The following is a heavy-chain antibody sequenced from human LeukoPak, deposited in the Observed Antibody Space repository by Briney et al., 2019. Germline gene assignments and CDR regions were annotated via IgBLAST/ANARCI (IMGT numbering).Heavy chain of an antibody. CDR1: GGSISSGGYY. CDR2: IYYSGST. D-gene: IGHD3-3*01. V-gene: IGHV4-61*08. CDR3: ARGSPLEWLLSAGGFDY. Sequence: SETLSLTCTVSGGSISSGGYYWSWIRQPPGKGLEWIGYIYYSGSTNYNPSLKSRVTISVDTSKNQFSLKLSSVTAADTAVYYCARGSPLEWLLSAGGFDYWGQGTLVTVSS. J-gene: IGHJ4*02.